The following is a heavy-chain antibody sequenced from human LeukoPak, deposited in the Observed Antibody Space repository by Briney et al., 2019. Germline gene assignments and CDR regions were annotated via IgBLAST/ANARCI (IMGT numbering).Heavy chain of an antibody. CDR3: AKDSGGDLDY. Sequence: PGRSLRLSCAASGFTFSSYGMHWVRQAPGKGLEWVAVISYDGSNKYYADSVKGRFTISRDNSKNTLYLQMNSLRAEDTAVYYCAKDSGGDLDYWGQGTLVTVSS. CDR2: ISYDGSNK. J-gene: IGHJ4*02. D-gene: IGHD3-10*01. V-gene: IGHV3-30*18. CDR1: GFTFSSYG.